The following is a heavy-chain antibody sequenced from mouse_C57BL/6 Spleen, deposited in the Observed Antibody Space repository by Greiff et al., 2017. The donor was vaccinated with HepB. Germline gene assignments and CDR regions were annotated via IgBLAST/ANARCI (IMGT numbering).Heavy chain of an antibody. D-gene: IGHD2-3*01. CDR3: ARIYSGYFDY. Sequence: VQLKESGGGLVKPGGSLKLSCAASGFTFSSYAMSWVRQTPEKRLEWVATISDGGSYTYYPDNVKGRFTISRDNAKNNLYLQMSHLKSEDTAMYYCARIYSGYFDYWGQGTTLTVSS. V-gene: IGHV5-4*01. CDR1: GFTFSSYA. CDR2: ISDGGSYT. J-gene: IGHJ2*01.